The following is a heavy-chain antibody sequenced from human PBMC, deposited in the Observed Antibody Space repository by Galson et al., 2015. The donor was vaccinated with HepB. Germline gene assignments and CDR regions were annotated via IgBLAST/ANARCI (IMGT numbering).Heavy chain of an antibody. J-gene: IGHJ4*02. CDR3: GRGGFRAVAGTKGDY. CDR1: RFSVSDYA. V-gene: IGHV3-30-3*01. Sequence: SLRLSCAASRFSVSDYAMYWVRQAPGKGLEWVAVTSYDGSNSYYGDLVRGRFTISRDNSKNTLYLQMKSVRTEDTAVYYCGRGGFRAVAGTKGDYWGQGTLVTVSS. D-gene: IGHD6-19*01. CDR2: TSYDGSNS.